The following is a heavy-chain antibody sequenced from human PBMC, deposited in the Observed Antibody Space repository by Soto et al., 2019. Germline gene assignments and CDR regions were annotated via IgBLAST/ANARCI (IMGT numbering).Heavy chain of an antibody. CDR1: GFTFSSYA. CDR3: AKAYSSSWGGYYYYMYV. Sequence: EVQLLESGGGLVQPGASLRLSCAASGFTFSSYAMSWVRQAPGKGLEWVSAISGSGGSTYYADSVKGRFTISRDNSKNTLYLQMNSLRAEDTAVYYCAKAYSSSWGGYYYYMYVWGKGTTVTVSS. V-gene: IGHV3-23*01. CDR2: ISGSGGST. J-gene: IGHJ6*03. D-gene: IGHD6-13*01.